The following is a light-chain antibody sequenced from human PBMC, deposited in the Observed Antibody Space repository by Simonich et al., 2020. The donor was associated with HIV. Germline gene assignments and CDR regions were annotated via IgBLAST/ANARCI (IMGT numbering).Light chain of an antibody. CDR2: WSS. CDR3: QKYYSTPYT. V-gene: IGKV4-1*01. CDR1: KSVLYSSNNKNY. Sequence: DIVMTQSPDSLAVSLGERATINCKSSKSVLYSSNNKNYLAWYQQKHGQPPKLLIYWSSTRESGVPDRFSGSGSGTDFTLTISSLQAEDVAVYYCQKYYSTPYTFGQGTKLEIK. J-gene: IGKJ2*01.